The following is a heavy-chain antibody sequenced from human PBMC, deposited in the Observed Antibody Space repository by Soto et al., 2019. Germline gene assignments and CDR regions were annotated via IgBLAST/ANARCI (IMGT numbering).Heavy chain of an antibody. V-gene: IGHV4-31*03. CDR1: GGSISSGGYY. CDR2: TYYSGST. J-gene: IGHJ5*02. CDR3: ARAQGNWFDP. Sequence: SETLSLTCTVSGGSISSGGYYWSWIRQHPGKGLEWIGYTYYSGSTYYNPSLKSRVTISVDTSKNQFSLKLSSVTAADTAVYYCARAQGNWFDPWGQGTLVTVSS.